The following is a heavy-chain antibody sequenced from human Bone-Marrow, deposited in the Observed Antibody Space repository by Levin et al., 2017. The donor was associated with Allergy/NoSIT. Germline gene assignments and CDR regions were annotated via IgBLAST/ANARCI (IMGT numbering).Heavy chain of an antibody. CDR1: GGPSSTYS. CDR3: AREMPVDLLPRGD. V-gene: IGHV1-69*04. Sequence: SVKVSCKASGGPSSTYSITWVRQAPGQGLEWMGRIILILGIETYARQFQGRLTITADRSTTTAYMELSGLRSDDTATYYCAREMPVDLLPRGDWGQGTVVTVSS. J-gene: IGHJ4*02. CDR2: IILILGIE. D-gene: IGHD5-12*01.